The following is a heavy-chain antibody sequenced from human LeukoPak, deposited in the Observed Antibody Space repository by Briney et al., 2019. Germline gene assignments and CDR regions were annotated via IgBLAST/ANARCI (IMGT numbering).Heavy chain of an antibody. Sequence: ASVKLSCKAFGYTFTGYWMHWVRQAPGQGPEWMGVISPSGGSTIYAQKFKGRVTLTRDTSTSTVYMELSSLRSEDTAVYYCAKSNGYGLVDIWGQGTMVTVSS. CDR2: ISPSGGST. D-gene: IGHD3-10*01. CDR1: GYTFTGYW. V-gene: IGHV1-46*01. J-gene: IGHJ3*02. CDR3: AKSNGYGLVDI.